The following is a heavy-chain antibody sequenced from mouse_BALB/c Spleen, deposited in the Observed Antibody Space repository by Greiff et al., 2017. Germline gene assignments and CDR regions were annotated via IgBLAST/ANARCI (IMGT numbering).Heavy chain of an antibody. CDR1: GFSFSSYA. D-gene: IGHD1-1*01. V-gene: IGHV5-6-5*01. CDR2: RRRGGSN. Sequence: EVKLGEAGGGGGKQGGSLKLSCAAAGFSFSSYAMAWVRQTPEKRMEGGESRRRGGSNADPDSVKGRFTISRDNARNILYLQMSSLRSEDTAMYYCARGDSSVRSYSFDY. CDR3: ARGDSSVRSYSFDY. J-gene: IGHJ2*01.